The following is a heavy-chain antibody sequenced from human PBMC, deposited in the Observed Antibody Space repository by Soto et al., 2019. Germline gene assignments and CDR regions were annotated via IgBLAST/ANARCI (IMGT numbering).Heavy chain of an antibody. CDR2: ISSSSSYI. Sequence: PGGSLRLSCAASGFTFSSYSMEWVRQAPGKGLEWVSSISSSSSYIYYADSVKGRFTISRDNAKNSLYLQMNSLRAEDTAVYYCARYRVVPAAMGFDYWGQGTLVTVSS. D-gene: IGHD2-2*01. J-gene: IGHJ4*02. CDR3: ARYRVVPAAMGFDY. V-gene: IGHV3-21*01. CDR1: GFTFSSYS.